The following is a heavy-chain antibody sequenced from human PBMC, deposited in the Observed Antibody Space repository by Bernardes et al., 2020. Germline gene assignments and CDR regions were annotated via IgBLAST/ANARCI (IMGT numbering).Heavy chain of an antibody. J-gene: IGHJ1*01. CDR2: ITSSSSYI. V-gene: IGHV3-21*01. Sequence: GSSLRLSFAASGFTFSSYSMNWVRQAPGKGLEWVSSITSSSSYIYYADSVKGRFTISRDNAKNSLYLQMNSLRAEDTAVYYCAISIAARPSREYFQHWGQGTLVTVSS. D-gene: IGHD6-6*01. CDR3: AISIAARPSREYFQH. CDR1: GFTFSSYS.